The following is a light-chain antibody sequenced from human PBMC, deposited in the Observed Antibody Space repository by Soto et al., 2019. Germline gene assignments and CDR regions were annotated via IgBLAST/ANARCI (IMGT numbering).Light chain of an antibody. J-gene: IGKJ1*01. V-gene: IGKV1-27*01. CDR1: QGISNF. CDR2: AAS. Sequence: DIQMTQSPSSLSASVGDRVTITCRASQGISNFLVWYQQKPGKVPKLLIYAASTLQSGVPSRFSGSGSGTDFTLTISSLQPEDVETYSCQHYNGDPCTFGQGTKVEIK. CDR3: QHYNGDPCT.